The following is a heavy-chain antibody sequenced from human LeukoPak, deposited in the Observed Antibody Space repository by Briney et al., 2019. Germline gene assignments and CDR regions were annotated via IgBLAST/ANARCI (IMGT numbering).Heavy chain of an antibody. J-gene: IGHJ4*02. CDR2: IYYSGST. D-gene: IGHD3-10*01. V-gene: IGHV4-59*08. Sequence: PSETLSLTCTVSGGSISSYYWSWIRQPPGKGLEWIGYIYYSGSTNYNPSLKSRVTISVDTSKNQFSLKLSSVTAADTAVYYCARHAELLWFGELFPVSSYFDYWGQGTLVTVPS. CDR3: ARHAELLWFGELFPVSSYFDY. CDR1: GGSISSYY.